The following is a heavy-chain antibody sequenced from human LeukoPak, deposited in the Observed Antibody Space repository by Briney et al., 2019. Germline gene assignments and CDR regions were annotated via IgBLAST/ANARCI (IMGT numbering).Heavy chain of an antibody. CDR2: INHSGST. J-gene: IGHJ6*03. Sequence: SETLSLTCAVYGGSFSGYYWSWIRQPPGKGLEWIGEINHSGSTNYNPSLKSRVTISVDTSKNQFSLKLSSVTAADTAVYYCARAPGYYYYYYMDVWGKGTTVTVS. CDR1: GGSFSGYY. CDR3: ARAPGYYYYYYMDV. V-gene: IGHV4-34*01.